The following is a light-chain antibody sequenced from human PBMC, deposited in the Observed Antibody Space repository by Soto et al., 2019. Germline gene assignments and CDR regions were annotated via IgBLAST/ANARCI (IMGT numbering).Light chain of an antibody. CDR1: QTVSSSY. CDR2: GAS. Sequence: EIVLTQSPGTLSLSPGEGATLSCRASQTVSSSYLAWYQQKPGQAPRLLIYGASGRATGIPDRFSGSGSGTDFTLTISRLEPEDFAVYYCQQYGSSPRTFGQGTKVDIK. CDR3: QQYGSSPRT. J-gene: IGKJ1*01. V-gene: IGKV3-20*01.